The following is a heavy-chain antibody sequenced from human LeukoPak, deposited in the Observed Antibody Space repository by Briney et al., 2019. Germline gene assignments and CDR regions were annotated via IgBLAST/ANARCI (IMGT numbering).Heavy chain of an antibody. D-gene: IGHD2-2*02. V-gene: IGHV3-30-3*01. CDR3: ARDQGYWGVAIHY. Sequence: PGGSLRLSCAASGFTFSVYAMHWVRQAPGKGLGWVAVISYDGSNKYYADSVKGRFTISRDSSKNTLYLQMNSRRAEDTAVDYWARDQGYWGVAIHYWGQGTLVTVFS. CDR2: ISYDGSNK. CDR1: GFTFSVYA. J-gene: IGHJ4*02.